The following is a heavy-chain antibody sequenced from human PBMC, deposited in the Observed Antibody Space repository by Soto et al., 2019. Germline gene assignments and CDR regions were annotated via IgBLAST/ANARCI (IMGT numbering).Heavy chain of an antibody. D-gene: IGHD2-15*01. V-gene: IGHV3-23*01. CDR1: GFTFSSYA. CDR2: ISGSGGST. J-gene: IGHJ3*02. Sequence: GGSLRLSCAASGFTFSSYAMSWVRQAPGKGLEWVSAISGSGGSTYYADSVKGRFTISRDNSKNTLYLQMNSLRAEDTAVYYCAKGYYYCSGGSCYGDAFDIWGQGTMVTVSS. CDR3: AKGYYYCSGGSCYGDAFDI.